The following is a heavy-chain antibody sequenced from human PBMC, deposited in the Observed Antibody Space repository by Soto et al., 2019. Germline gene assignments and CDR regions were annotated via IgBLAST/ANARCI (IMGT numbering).Heavy chain of an antibody. J-gene: IGHJ6*03. Sequence: QVQLVQSGAELKKPGASAKVSCKASGYIFTSYGISWVRQAPGQGLDWMAWISVDSGNTNYAQNFQGRVTMTTDTSASTAHMELRSLRSDDTAVYYCARFNGSGTNYYMDVWGKGTTVIVSS. CDR1: GYIFTSYG. V-gene: IGHV1-18*01. CDR3: ARFNGSGTNYYMDV. D-gene: IGHD3-10*01. CDR2: ISVDSGNT.